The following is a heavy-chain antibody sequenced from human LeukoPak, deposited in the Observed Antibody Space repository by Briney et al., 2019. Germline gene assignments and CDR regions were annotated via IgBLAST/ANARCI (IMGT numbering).Heavy chain of an antibody. V-gene: IGHV3-74*01. Sequence: TGGSLRLSCAASGFSFDEYTMHWVRQAPGKGLVWVSRINSDGSSTSYADSVKGRFTISRDNAKNTLYLQMNSLRAEDTAVYYCARDSSGSYYPFDYWGQGTLVTVSS. J-gene: IGHJ4*02. CDR1: GFSFDEYT. CDR3: ARDSSGSYYPFDY. CDR2: INSDGSST. D-gene: IGHD1-26*01.